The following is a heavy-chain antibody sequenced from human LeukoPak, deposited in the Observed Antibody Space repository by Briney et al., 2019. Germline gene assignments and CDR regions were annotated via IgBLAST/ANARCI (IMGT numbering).Heavy chain of an antibody. D-gene: IGHD3-22*01. V-gene: IGHV4-30-4*01. CDR3: DRAYYYDSSEPDY. CDR2: IYYSGST. CDR1: GGSISSGDDY. Sequence: SQTLSLTCTVSGGSISSGDDYWSWIRQPPGKGLEWIGYIYYSGSTYYNPSLKSRVTISVDTSKNQFSLKLSSVTAADTAVYYCDRAYYYDSSEPDYWGQGTLVTVSS. J-gene: IGHJ4*02.